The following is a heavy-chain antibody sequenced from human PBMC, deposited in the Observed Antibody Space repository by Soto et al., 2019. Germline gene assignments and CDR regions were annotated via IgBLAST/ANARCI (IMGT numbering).Heavy chain of an antibody. CDR3: ARPGGSGWFYFDS. Sequence: SETLSLTCTVSGGSMISYYWSWIRQPPGKGLEWIGCIYYAGSTNYNPSLNSRVTISVDTSKNHFSLKLTSVTAADTAVYYCARPGGSGWFYFDSWARDPRSPSPQ. V-gene: IGHV4-59*08. CDR1: GGSMISYY. J-gene: IGHJ4*02. CDR2: IYYAGST. D-gene: IGHD6-13*01.